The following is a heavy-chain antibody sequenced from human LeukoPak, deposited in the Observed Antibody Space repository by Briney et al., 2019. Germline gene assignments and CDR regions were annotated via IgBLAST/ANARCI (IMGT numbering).Heavy chain of an antibody. J-gene: IGHJ3*02. D-gene: IGHD5-18*01. CDR2: ISSSSSYI. V-gene: IGHV3-21*01. Sequence: GGSLRLSCAASGFTFSSSSMNWVRQAPGKGLEWVSSISSSSSYIYYADSLKGRFTISRDNAKNSLYLQMNSLRAEDTAVYYCASRTAMVTTDAFDIWGQGTIVTVSS. CDR1: GFTFSSSS. CDR3: ASRTAMVTTDAFDI.